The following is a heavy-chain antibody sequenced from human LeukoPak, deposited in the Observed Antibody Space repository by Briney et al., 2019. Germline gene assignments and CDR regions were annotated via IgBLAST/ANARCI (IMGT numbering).Heavy chain of an antibody. D-gene: IGHD3-10*02. Sequence: GGSLRLSCAVPGFTFSSYAMSWVRQAPRKGLEWVSVISGYDGSTYYADSVKGRFTISRDNSKDTLYLQMNSLRAEDTAVYYCAELGITMIGGVWGKGTTVTISS. CDR3: AELGITMIGGV. CDR1: GFTFSSYA. CDR2: ISGYDGST. V-gene: IGHV3-23*01. J-gene: IGHJ6*04.